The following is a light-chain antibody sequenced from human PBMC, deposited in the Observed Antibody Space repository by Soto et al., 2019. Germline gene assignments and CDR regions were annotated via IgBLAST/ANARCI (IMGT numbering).Light chain of an antibody. CDR2: GAS. Sequence: TVLTQSPGTLYLSPGERATFSCRASQSVSSSYLAWYQQKPGQAPRLLIYGASSRATGIPDRFSGSGSGTDFTLTISRLEPEDFAVYYCQQYDSSLWTFGQGTKVDIK. V-gene: IGKV3-20*01. CDR1: QSVSSSY. J-gene: IGKJ1*01. CDR3: QQYDSSLWT.